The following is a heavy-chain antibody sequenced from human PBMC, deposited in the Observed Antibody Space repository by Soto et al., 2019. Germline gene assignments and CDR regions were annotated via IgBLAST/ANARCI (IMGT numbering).Heavy chain of an antibody. CDR1: GGSFSGYY. CDR3: ATQAPYSSSPYYYYYLDV. CDR2: INHTGST. D-gene: IGHD6-6*01. Sequence: SETLSLTCAVYGGSFSGYYWSRIRQSPGKGLEWIGEINHTGSTNYNPSLKSRATISVDTSKNQFSLKLNSVTAADTAVYYCATQAPYSSSPYYYYYLDVWGKGTTVTVSS. J-gene: IGHJ6*03. V-gene: IGHV4-34*01.